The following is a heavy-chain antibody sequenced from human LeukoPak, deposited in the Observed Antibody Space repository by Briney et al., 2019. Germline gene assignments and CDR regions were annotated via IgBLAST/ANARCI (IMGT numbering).Heavy chain of an antibody. D-gene: IGHD3-22*01. CDR3: ARDFGYYYDSSGYYKPRFDY. CDR1: GYTFSTYG. Sequence: ASVKVSCKASGYTFSTYGISWVRQAPGQGLEWMGWISAYNGNTIYAQKLQGRVTMTTDTSTNTAYMELRSLRSDDTAVYYCARDFGYYYDSSGYYKPRFDYWGQGTLVTVSS. CDR2: ISAYNGNT. V-gene: IGHV1-18*01. J-gene: IGHJ4*02.